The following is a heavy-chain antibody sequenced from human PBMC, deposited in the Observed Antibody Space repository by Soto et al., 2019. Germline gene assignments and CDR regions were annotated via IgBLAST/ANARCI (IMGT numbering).Heavy chain of an antibody. CDR2: IIAILGIA. V-gene: IGHV1-69*02. D-gene: IGHD1-1*01. CDR1: GGTFSSYT. J-gene: IGHJ4*02. Sequence: ASVKVSCKTYGGTFSSYTINWVRQAPGQGLEWMGRIIAILGIANYAQKFQGRLTITADKSTSTASMELSSLTSEDTAVYYCASQSTTGTTAHYWGPGTLVTVSS. CDR3: ASQSTTGTTAHY.